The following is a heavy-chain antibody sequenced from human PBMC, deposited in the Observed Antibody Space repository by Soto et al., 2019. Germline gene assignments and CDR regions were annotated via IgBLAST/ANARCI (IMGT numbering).Heavy chain of an antibody. Sequence: PSETLSLTCAVYGGSFSGYHWSWIRQPPGKGLEWIGEINHSGSTNYNPSLKSRVTISVDTSKNQFSLKLSSVTAADTAVYYCARGLRSLAAAGPSPRYYFDYWGQGTLVTVSS. CDR2: INHSGST. D-gene: IGHD6-13*01. CDR3: ARGLRSLAAAGPSPRYYFDY. J-gene: IGHJ4*02. CDR1: GGSFSGYH. V-gene: IGHV4-34*01.